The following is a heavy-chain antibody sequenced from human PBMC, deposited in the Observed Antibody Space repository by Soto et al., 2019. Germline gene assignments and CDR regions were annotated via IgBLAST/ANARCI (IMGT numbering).Heavy chain of an antibody. Sequence: QVQLVQSGAEVKKPGASVKVSCKASGYTFTSYYMHWVRQAPGQGLEWMGIINPSGGSTSYAQKFQGRVTMTRDTSTSTVYMELSSLRSEDTAVYYCAIALRSGGMPHAFDIWGQGTMVTVSS. CDR2: INPSGGST. CDR3: AIALRSGGMPHAFDI. CDR1: GYTFTSYY. D-gene: IGHD2-15*01. V-gene: IGHV1-46*03. J-gene: IGHJ3*02.